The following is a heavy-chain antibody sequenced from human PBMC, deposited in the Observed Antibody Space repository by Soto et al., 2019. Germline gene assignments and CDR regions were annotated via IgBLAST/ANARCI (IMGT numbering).Heavy chain of an antibody. J-gene: IGHJ4*02. CDR3: ATGFYGAYA. CDR2: INNSGDST. V-gene: IGHV3-23*01. D-gene: IGHD4-17*01. Sequence: EVRLLESGGSLVQPGESLRRSCTASGFTCSSYAMTWVRQAPGKGMEWVSGINNSGDSTVYADSVRGRFTIARDNSNNELYLRMNSLRAEDTAVYDGATGFYGAYAWGKGTLVTVSA. CDR1: GFTCSSYA.